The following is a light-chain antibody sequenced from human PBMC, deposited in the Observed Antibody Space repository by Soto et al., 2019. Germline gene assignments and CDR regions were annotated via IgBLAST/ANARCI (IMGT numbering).Light chain of an antibody. CDR3: QHFRA. CDR2: GAS. Sequence: EVELTQSPGTLSLSPGERATLSCRASQSVSSSYVAWYQQKRGQAPRLLMYGASSRATGIPDRVSGSGSGTDFTLTISRLEPEDFVLHCCQHFRAFGQGTRVEIK. CDR1: QSVSSSY. J-gene: IGKJ5*01. V-gene: IGKV3-20*01.